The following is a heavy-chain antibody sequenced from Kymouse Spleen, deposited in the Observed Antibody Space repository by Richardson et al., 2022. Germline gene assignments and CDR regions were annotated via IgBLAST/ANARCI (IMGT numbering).Heavy chain of an antibody. CDR1: GFTVSSNY. Sequence: EVQLVESGGGLIQPGGSLRLSCAASGFTVSSNYMSWVRQAPGKGLEWVSVIYSGGSTYYADSVKGRFTISRDNSKNTLYLQMNSLRAEDTAVYYCARYIAAAGLYFDYWGQGTLVTVSS. CDR3: ARYIAAAGLYFDY. D-gene: IGHD6-13*01. V-gene: IGHV3-53*01. CDR2: IYSGGST. J-gene: IGHJ4*02.